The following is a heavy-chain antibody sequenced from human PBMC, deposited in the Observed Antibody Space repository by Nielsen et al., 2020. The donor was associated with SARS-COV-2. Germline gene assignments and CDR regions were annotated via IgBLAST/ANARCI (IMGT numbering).Heavy chain of an antibody. CDR1: GFTFSSLW. Sequence: GESLKISCAASGFTFSSLWMSWVRQVPGKGLEWVADIKPDGSEKFYVDSVKGRFTISRDNAKNSMSLQMDSLRVEDTAVYYCARAHGAGSFSDWYIDLWGRGTLVTVSS. V-gene: IGHV3-7*01. CDR2: IKPDGSEK. CDR3: ARAHGAGSFSDWYIDL. J-gene: IGHJ2*01. D-gene: IGHD3-10*01.